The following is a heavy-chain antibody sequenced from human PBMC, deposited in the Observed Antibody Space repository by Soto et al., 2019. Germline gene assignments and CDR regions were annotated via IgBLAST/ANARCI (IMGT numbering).Heavy chain of an antibody. CDR1: GFSFSGYN. CDR2: ISGDSNYI. J-gene: IGHJ3*01. D-gene: IGHD3-22*01. V-gene: IGHV3-21*06. CDR3: ARVVYFDRSAYGL. Sequence: GGSLRLSCAASGFSFSGYNMNWVRQAPGKGLEWVSSISGDSNYIYYADSVQGRFTISRDNTKNSVYLQMNSLRAEDTAVYYCARVVYFDRSAYGLWGPGTMVTVSS.